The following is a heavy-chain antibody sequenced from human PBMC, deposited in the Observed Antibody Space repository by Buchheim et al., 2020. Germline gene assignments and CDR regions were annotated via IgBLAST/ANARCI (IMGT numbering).Heavy chain of an antibody. D-gene: IGHD3-10*01. V-gene: IGHV3-48*01. CDR1: GFTFVSYR. J-gene: IGHJ4*02. CDR3: ARESGNAFDY. Sequence: EVQLVESGGGLVQPGGSLRLSCAASGFTFVSYRMNWVRQAPGKGLEWVSYISSSATIYYADSVKGRFTIARENAKNSLYLRMNSLRADDTAVYYCARESGNAFDYWGQGTL. CDR2: ISSSATI.